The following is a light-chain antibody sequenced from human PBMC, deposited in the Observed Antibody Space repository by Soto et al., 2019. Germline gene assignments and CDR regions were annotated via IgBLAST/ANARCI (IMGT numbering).Light chain of an antibody. Sequence: EIVLTQSPGTLSLSPGEGATLSCRASQSITSFFAWYQQRRGQAPRLLIHGASNRATGIPDRFSGSGSGTDFTLTISRREPEDFAVYYCQQYGGLPRTFGQGTKVEVK. CDR1: QSITSF. CDR2: GAS. J-gene: IGKJ1*01. V-gene: IGKV3-20*01. CDR3: QQYGGLPRT.